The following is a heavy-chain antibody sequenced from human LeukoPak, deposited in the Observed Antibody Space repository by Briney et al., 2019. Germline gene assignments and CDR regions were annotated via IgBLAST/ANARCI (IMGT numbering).Heavy chain of an antibody. CDR1: GGSISSSSYY. Sequence: SETLSLTCTVSGGSISSSSYYWGWIRQPPGKGLEWIGSIYYSGSTYYNPSLKSRVTVSVDTSKNQFSLKLSSVTAADTAVYYCARRSTHYYYYYGMDVWGQGTTVTVSS. J-gene: IGHJ6*02. V-gene: IGHV4-39*01. CDR3: ARRSTHYYYYYGMDV. CDR2: IYYSGST.